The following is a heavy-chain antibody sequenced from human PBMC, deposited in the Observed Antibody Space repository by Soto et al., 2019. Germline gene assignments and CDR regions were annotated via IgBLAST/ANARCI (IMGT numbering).Heavy chain of an antibody. CDR1: GFTFLSYW. V-gene: IGHV3-74*01. J-gene: IGHJ6*03. D-gene: IGHD6-6*01. CDR3: AGTLVSYYMDV. Sequence: HPGGSLRLSCAASGFTFLSYWMHWVRQPPGKGLVWVSRINRDGSSTSYADSVKGRFTISRDNAKNTLYLQMNSLRAEDTAVYYCAGTLVSYYMDVWGKGTTVTVSS. CDR2: INRDGSST.